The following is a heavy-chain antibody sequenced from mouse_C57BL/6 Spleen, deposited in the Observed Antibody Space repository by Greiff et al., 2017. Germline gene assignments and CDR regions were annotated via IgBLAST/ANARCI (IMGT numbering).Heavy chain of an antibody. Sequence: VQLQQSGAELARPGASVKLSCKASGYTFTSYGISWVKQRTGQGLEWIGEIYPRSGNTYYNEKFKGKATLTADKSSSTAYMELRSLTSEDSAVYFCERSGGSSYVRYAMDYWGQGTSVTVSS. D-gene: IGHD1-1*01. CDR1: GYTFTSYG. J-gene: IGHJ4*01. CDR3: ERSGGSSYVRYAMDY. CDR2: IYPRSGNT. V-gene: IGHV1-81*01.